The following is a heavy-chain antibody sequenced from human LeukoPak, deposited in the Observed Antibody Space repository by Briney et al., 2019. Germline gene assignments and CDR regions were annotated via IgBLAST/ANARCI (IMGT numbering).Heavy chain of an antibody. CDR2: IYYSGST. J-gene: IGHJ3*02. CDR1: GGSISSYY. CDR3: ASLVVANPGPFDI. Sequence: PSETLSLTCTVSGGSISSYYWSWIRQPPGKGLEWIGYIYYSGSTNYNPSLKSRVTISVDTSKNQFSLKLSSVTAADTAVYYCASLVVANPGPFDIWGQGTMVTVSS. D-gene: IGHD2-15*01. V-gene: IGHV4-59*01.